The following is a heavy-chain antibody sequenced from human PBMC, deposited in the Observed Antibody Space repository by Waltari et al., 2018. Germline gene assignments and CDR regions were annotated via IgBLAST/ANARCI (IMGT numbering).Heavy chain of an antibody. Sequence: QVQLQQWGAGLLKPSETLSLTCAVYGGSFSGYYWSWIRQPPGKGLEWIGEINHSGSTNYNPSLKSRVTISVDTSKNQFSLKLSSVTAADTAVYYCARGRVAAAGIADWFDPWGQGTLVTVSS. V-gene: IGHV4-34*01. D-gene: IGHD6-13*01. CDR1: GGSFSGYY. CDR2: INHSGST. J-gene: IGHJ5*02. CDR3: ARGRVAAAGIADWFDP.